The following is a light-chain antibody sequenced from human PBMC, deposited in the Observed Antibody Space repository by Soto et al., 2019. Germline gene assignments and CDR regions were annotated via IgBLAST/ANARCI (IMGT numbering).Light chain of an antibody. Sequence: IVLTQSPATLSLSPGARATLSCRASRSVSSFLAWYQQKHGQSHSLLIYGASKRANGIPARLSGSGSGTDCTFTRSGRESEDFAVYYCHKIRDWWTFGQGTKVEIK. V-gene: IGKV3-11*01. CDR2: GAS. CDR1: RSVSSF. CDR3: HKIRDWWT. J-gene: IGKJ1*01.